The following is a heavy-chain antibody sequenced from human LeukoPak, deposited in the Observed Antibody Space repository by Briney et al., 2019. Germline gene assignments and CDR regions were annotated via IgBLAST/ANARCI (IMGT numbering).Heavy chain of an antibody. V-gene: IGHV4-59*01. CDR2: LYYMRGA. CDR3: ARTTRVTPDGRAEYFED. J-gene: IGHJ1*01. D-gene: IGHD4-11*01. Sequence: PSETLSLTCTVSGGSISGYYWNWSRQPPGKGVEWIGNLYYMRGAWYKSSLKSRVTTSVDTSRNEFSLKLSSVTAADTAVYYCARTTRVTPDGRAEYFEDWGQGTLVIVSS. CDR1: GGSISGYY.